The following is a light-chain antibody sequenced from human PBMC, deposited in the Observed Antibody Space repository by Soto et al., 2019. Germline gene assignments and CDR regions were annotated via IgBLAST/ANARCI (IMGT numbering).Light chain of an antibody. CDR2: AAY. Sequence: DIHMTQSPSSVSASVGYIVTITCRASQDVSDYLAWYQHAPGKAPNLLIYAAYTLQSGVPSRFSGSGSGTEFSLTITSLQPEDFATYYCQYLNGAPTITFGQGTRLEIK. CDR1: QDVSDY. J-gene: IGKJ5*01. CDR3: QYLNGAPTIT. V-gene: IGKV1-9*01.